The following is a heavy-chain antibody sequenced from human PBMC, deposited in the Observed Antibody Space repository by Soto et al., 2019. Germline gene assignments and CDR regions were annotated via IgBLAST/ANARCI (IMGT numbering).Heavy chain of an antibody. Sequence: QVQLVESGGGVVQPGRSLRLSCAASGFTFSSYAMHWVRQAPGKGLAWVAVISYDGSNKYYADSVKGRFTISRDNSKNTLYLQMTSLRAEDTAVYYCARDPLWGTAMVLWYFDLWGRGTLVTVSS. CDR1: GFTFSSYA. D-gene: IGHD5-18*01. CDR2: ISYDGSNK. CDR3: ARDPLWGTAMVLWYFDL. V-gene: IGHV3-30-3*01. J-gene: IGHJ2*01.